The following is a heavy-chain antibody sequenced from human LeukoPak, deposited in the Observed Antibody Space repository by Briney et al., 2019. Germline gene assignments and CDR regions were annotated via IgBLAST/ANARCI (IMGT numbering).Heavy chain of an antibody. CDR3: AKDRERADTALWPVINY. CDR2: NNWNGGST. Sequence: GGSLRLSCAASGFTFDDYGMSWVRQAPGKGLEWVSGNNWNGGSTGYADSVKGRFTISRDNAKNSLYLQMNSLRAEDTALYYCAKDRERADTALWPVINYWGQGTLVTVSS. V-gene: IGHV3-20*04. J-gene: IGHJ4*02. D-gene: IGHD5-18*01. CDR1: GFTFDDYG.